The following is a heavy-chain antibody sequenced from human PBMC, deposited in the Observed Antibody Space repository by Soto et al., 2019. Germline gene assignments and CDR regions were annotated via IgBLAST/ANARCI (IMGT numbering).Heavy chain of an antibody. CDR3: AHSRPIQAVAGTFFDD. D-gene: IGHD6-19*01. J-gene: IGHJ4*02. Sequence: QITLKESGPTLVKPTQTLTLTCTFSGFSLSTSGVGVGWIRQPPGKALEWLALIYWDDDKRYSPSLKSRLTITKDTSNNQVVLTMTNMDPVDTATYYCAHSRPIQAVAGTFFDDWGQGTLVTVSS. V-gene: IGHV2-5*02. CDR2: IYWDDDK. CDR1: GFSLSTSGVG.